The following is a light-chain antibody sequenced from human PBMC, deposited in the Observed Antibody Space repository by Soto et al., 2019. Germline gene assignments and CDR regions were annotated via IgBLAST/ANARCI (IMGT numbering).Light chain of an antibody. Sequence: EILLTQSPASLSVSPGESATLSCRASQSLNTDLAWYQQKPGQAPRLLLYGASTRATGTPTRFSGSGSGTEFTLTISSLQSEDFAVYYCQQRSNWPITFGQGTRLEIK. V-gene: IGKV3-15*01. CDR1: QSLNTD. CDR3: QQRSNWPIT. J-gene: IGKJ5*01. CDR2: GAS.